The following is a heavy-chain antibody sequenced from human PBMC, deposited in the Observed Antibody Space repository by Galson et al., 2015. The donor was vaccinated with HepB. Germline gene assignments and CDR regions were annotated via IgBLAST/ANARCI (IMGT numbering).Heavy chain of an antibody. Sequence: SLRLSCAASGFTFSSYSMNWVRQAPGKGLEWVGRIKSKTDSGSTDYAATVKGRFTISRDDSKNTLYMQMNRLKTEDTAVYYCNTGGSYSLGDSFDIWGQGTMVTVSS. V-gene: IGHV3-15*01. CDR2: IKSKTDSGST. CDR1: GFTFSSYS. D-gene: IGHD1-26*01. J-gene: IGHJ3*02. CDR3: NTGGSYSLGDSFDI.